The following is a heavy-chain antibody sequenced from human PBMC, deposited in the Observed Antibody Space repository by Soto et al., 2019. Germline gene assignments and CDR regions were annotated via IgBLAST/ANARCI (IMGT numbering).Heavy chain of an antibody. V-gene: IGHV3-30*04. CDR2: ISYDGSNK. Sequence: GGSLRLSXTASGFTFGDYAMSWFRQAPGKGLEWVAVISYDGSNKYYADSVKGRFTISRDNAKNSLFLQMDSLRAEDSAVYYCASATVVAATFDFWGQGTLVTAPQ. D-gene: IGHD2-15*01. J-gene: IGHJ4*02. CDR3: ASATVVAATFDF. CDR1: GFTFGDYA.